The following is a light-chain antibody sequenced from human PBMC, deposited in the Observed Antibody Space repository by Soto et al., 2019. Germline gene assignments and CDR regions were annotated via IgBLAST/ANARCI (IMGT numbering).Light chain of an antibody. Sequence: IVLTKSPGTLYLSQGERVTLSCRAGQGVTTNFAWYQQKSGQSPRLLIYDVSTRATGIPDRFSGSGSGTDFTLTISRLEPEDFAVYYCQQYGSSPRTFGQGTKVDIK. J-gene: IGKJ1*01. CDR1: QGVTTN. CDR2: DVS. CDR3: QQYGSSPRT. V-gene: IGKV3-20*01.